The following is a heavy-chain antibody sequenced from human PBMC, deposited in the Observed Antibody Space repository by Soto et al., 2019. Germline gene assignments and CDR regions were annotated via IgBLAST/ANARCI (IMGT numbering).Heavy chain of an antibody. CDR2: ISSSSSYI. V-gene: IGHV3-21*01. J-gene: IGHJ5*02. Sequence: GGSLRLSCAASGLTFSSYSMNWVRQAPGKGLEWVSSISSSSSYIYYADSVKGRFTISRDNAKNSLYLQMNSLRAEDTAVYYCAREGEYSSSWPRVWFDPWGQGTLVTVSS. D-gene: IGHD6-13*01. CDR3: AREGEYSSSWPRVWFDP. CDR1: GLTFSSYS.